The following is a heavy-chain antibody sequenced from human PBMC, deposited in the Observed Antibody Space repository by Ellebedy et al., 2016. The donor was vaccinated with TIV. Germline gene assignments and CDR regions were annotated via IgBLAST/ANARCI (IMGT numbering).Heavy chain of an antibody. CDR1: GYTFTSYG. Sequence: AASVKVSCKASGYTFTSYGFSWVRQAPGQGLEWMGWISAYNGNTNYALKFQDRVTMTTDTPTNTAYMELRSLRSDDTAMYYCAREIAYYFDYWGQGTLVTVSS. CDR3: AREIAYYFDY. CDR2: ISAYNGNT. J-gene: IGHJ4*02. D-gene: IGHD2-21*01. V-gene: IGHV1-18*01.